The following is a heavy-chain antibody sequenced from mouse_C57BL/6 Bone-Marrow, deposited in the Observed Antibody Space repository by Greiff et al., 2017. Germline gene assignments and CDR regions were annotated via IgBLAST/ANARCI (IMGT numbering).Heavy chain of an antibody. V-gene: IGHV1-64*01. Sequence: QVQLQQPGAELVKPGASVKLSCKASGYTFTSYWMHWVKQRPGQGLEWIGMIHPNSGSTNYNEKFKSKATLTVDKSSSTAYMQLSSLTSEDSAVYYCARGGYLFYYYAMDCWGQGTSVTVSS. J-gene: IGHJ4*01. CDR1: GYTFTSYW. CDR2: IHPNSGST. CDR3: ARGGYLFYYYAMDC. D-gene: IGHD2-2*01.